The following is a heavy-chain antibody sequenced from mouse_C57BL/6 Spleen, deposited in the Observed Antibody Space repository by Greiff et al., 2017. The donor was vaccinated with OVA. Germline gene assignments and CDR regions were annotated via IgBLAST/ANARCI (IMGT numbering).Heavy chain of an antibody. Sequence: EVKVVESGGGLVKPGGSLKLSCAASGFTFSDYGMHWVRQAPEKGLEWVAYISSGSSTIYYADTVKGRFTISRDNAKNTLFLQMTSLRSEDTAMYYCARNPYGNYEAMDYWGQGTSVTVSS. CDR1: GFTFSDYG. J-gene: IGHJ4*01. V-gene: IGHV5-17*01. D-gene: IGHD2-1*01. CDR3: ARNPYGNYEAMDY. CDR2: ISSGSSTI.